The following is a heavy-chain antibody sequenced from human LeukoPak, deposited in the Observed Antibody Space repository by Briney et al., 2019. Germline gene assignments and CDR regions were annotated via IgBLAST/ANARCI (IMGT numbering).Heavy chain of an antibody. CDR2: IYYSGST. V-gene: IGHV4-31*03. J-gene: IGHJ4*01. CDR3: ARDQARITVVRGADVRYFDY. Sequence: SSGTLSLTCTVSGGSISSGGYYWSWIRQHPGKVLEWIGYIYYSGSTYYNPTLKSRVTISVDTSKNEFSLKLSFVTAAATAVYYCARDQARITVVRGADVRYFDYWGPGALVTVSS. CDR1: GGSISSGGYY. D-gene: IGHD3-10*01.